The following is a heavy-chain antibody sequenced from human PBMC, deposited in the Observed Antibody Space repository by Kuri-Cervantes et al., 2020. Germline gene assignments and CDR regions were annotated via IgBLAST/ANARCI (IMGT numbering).Heavy chain of an antibody. CDR1: GFTFSSYA. Sequence: GESLKISCAASGFTFSSYAMSWVRQAPGKGLEWVSAISGSGGSTYYADSVKGRFTISRDNSKNTLYLQMNSLRAEDTAVYYRATDLRYCSGGTCYGILDCWGQGTLVTVSS. J-gene: IGHJ4*02. V-gene: IGHV3-23*01. D-gene: IGHD2-15*01. CDR3: ATDLRYCSGGTCYGILDC. CDR2: ISGSGGST.